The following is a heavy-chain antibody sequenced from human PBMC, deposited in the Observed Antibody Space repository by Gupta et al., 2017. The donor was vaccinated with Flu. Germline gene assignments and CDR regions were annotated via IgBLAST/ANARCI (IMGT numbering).Heavy chain of an antibody. D-gene: IGHD6-13*01. J-gene: IGHJ4*02. CDR2: IKQDGREN. CDR1: GFTFSSSW. Sequence: GFTFSSSWMSWVRQAPGKGLEWVAYIKQDGRENHYVDSVKGRFTISRDKAKNSLYMKMNSLRVEDTAIYYFAKGGWYPDYWGQGTLVTVSS. V-gene: IGHV3-7*01. CDR3: AKGGWYPDY.